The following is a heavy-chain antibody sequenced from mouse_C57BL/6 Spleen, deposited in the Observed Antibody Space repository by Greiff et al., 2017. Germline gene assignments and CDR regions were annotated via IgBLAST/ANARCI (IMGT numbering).Heavy chain of an antibody. Sequence: EVQLVESGPELVKPGASVKMSCKASGYTFTDYNMHWVKQSHGKSLEWIGYINPNNGGTSYNQKFKGKATLTVNKSSSTAYMELRSLTSEDSAVYYCARSLITTVVAKDYAMDYWGQGTSVTVSS. CDR2: INPNNGGT. V-gene: IGHV1-22*01. J-gene: IGHJ4*01. CDR3: ARSLITTVVAKDYAMDY. CDR1: GYTFTDYN. D-gene: IGHD1-1*01.